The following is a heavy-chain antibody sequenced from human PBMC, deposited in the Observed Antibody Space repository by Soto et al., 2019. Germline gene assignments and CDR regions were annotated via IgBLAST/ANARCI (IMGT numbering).Heavy chain of an antibody. D-gene: IGHD2-15*01. V-gene: IGHV1-18*01. CDR3: ARGQGIVVVAATRYWFDP. Sequence: QVQLVQSGAEVKKPGASVKVSCKASGYTFTSYGISWVRQAPGQGLEWMGWISAYNGNTNYAQKLQGRVTMTTDTATSTAYMELRSLRSDDTAVYYCARGQGIVVVAATRYWFDPWGQGTLVTVSS. CDR1: GYTFTSYG. J-gene: IGHJ5*02. CDR2: ISAYNGNT.